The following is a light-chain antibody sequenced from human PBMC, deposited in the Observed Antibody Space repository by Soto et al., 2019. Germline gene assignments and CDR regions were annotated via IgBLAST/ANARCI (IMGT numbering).Light chain of an antibody. J-gene: IGKJ1*01. CDR1: LSVGSW. CDR3: QQYDSYMT. CDR2: DAA. Sequence: DYQVTQSPSTLSASVGDRVTITCRASLSVGSWLAWYQQKPGKAPKLLIYDAASLESGVPARFSGSGSGTEFTLTISSLQPDDSATYYCQQYDSYMTFGQGTKV. V-gene: IGKV1-5*01.